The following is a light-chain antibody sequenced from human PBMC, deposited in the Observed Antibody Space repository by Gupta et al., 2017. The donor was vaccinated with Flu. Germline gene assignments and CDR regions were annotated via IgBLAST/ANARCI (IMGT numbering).Light chain of an antibody. V-gene: IGLV2-14*01. CDR2: EVS. CDR3: SSYTSSSTPYV. J-gene: IGLJ1*01. CDR1: SSDVGGYNY. Sequence: QSALTQPASVSGSPGQSITISCTGTSSDVGGYNYVSWYQQPPGKAPNLMIYEVSNRPSGVSNRFSGSKSGNTASLTISGLQAEDEADYYCSSYTSSSTPYVFGTGTKVTVL.